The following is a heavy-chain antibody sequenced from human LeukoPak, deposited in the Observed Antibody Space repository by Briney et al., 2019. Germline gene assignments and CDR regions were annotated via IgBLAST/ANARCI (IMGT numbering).Heavy chain of an antibody. D-gene: IGHD2-2*01. J-gene: IGHJ5*02. CDR3: ARRLTQYDCFDP. V-gene: IGHV3-7*03. CDR1: GFTFSRYW. CDR2: IKEDGGEK. Sequence: PGGSLRLSCAASGFTFSRYWMSWVRQTPGKGLEWVANIKEDGGEKYYVDSVKGRFTISRGNAKSSLFLQMNSLRTEDTAVYYCARRLTQYDCFDPWGQGILVTVSS.